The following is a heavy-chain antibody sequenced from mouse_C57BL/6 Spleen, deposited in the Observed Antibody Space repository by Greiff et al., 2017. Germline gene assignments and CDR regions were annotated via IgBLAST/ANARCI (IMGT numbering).Heavy chain of an antibody. CDR2: INPDSSTI. J-gene: IGHJ1*03. D-gene: IGHD1-1*01. Sequence: GVDFSRYWMSWVRRAPGKGLEWIGEINPDSSTINYAPSLKDKFIISRDNAKNTLYLQMSKVRSEDTALYYCARPITTVVEWYFDVWGTGTTVTVSS. V-gene: IGHV4-1*01. CDR1: GVDFSRYW. CDR3: ARPITTVVEWYFDV.